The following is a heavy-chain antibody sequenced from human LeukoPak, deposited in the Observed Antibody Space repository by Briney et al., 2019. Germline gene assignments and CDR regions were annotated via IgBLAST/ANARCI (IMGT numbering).Heavy chain of an antibody. CDR1: GFTFDDYG. V-gene: IGHV3-20*04. CDR2: INWNGGST. CDR3: ARVEGDYYDSSGPYYFDY. J-gene: IGHJ4*02. Sequence: GGSLRLSXAASGFTFDDYGMSWVCQTPGKGLEWVSGINWNGGSTCYADSVKGRFTISRDNAKNSLYLQMNSLRAEDTALYYCARVEGDYYDSSGPYYFDYWGQGTLVTVSS. D-gene: IGHD3-22*01.